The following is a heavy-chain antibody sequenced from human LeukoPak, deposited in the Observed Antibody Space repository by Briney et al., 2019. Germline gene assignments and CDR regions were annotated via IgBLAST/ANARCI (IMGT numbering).Heavy chain of an antibody. CDR1: GFTFSNYA. CDR3: AKWGDYDVLTGYYVSDY. CDR2: ITSSGGNT. J-gene: IGHJ4*02. Sequence: GASLRLSCAASGFTFSNYALSWVRQAPRTGLEWVSAITSSGGNTYYADSVQGRFTISRDNSKHTLYLQMNSPRAEDTAVYYCAKWGDYDVLTGYYVSDYWGQGTLVTVSS. V-gene: IGHV3-23*01. D-gene: IGHD3-9*01.